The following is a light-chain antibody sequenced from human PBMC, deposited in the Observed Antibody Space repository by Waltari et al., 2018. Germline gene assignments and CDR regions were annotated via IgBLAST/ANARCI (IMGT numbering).Light chain of an antibody. Sequence: NFMLTQPHSVSESTGKTVTISCTRSSGSIASNYVQWYQQRPGSPPTPVIFEDDQRPSGVPDRFSGSIDSSSNSASLTISGLKTEDEADYYCQSYDSSDLWVFGGGTRLTVL. V-gene: IGLV6-57*01. CDR1: SGSIASNY. CDR3: QSYDSSDLWV. J-gene: IGLJ3*02. CDR2: EDD.